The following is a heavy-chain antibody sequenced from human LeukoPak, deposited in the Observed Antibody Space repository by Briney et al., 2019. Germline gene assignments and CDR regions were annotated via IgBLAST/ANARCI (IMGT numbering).Heavy chain of an antibody. CDR2: INHSGST. J-gene: IGHJ3*02. CDR1: GGSFSGYY. CDR3: ARPDGALGFDI. Sequence: SETLSLTCAVYGGSFSGYYWSWIRQPPGKGLEWIGEINHSGSTNYNPSLKSRVTISIDTSKNQFSLTLSSVTAADTAVYYGARPDGALGFDIWGQGTMVTVSS. D-gene: IGHD1-14*01. V-gene: IGHV4-34*01.